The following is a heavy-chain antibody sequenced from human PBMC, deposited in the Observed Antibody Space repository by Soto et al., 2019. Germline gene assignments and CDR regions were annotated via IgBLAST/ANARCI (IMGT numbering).Heavy chain of an antibody. J-gene: IGHJ4*02. D-gene: IGHD2-15*01. V-gene: IGHV3-21*01. CDR1: GFTFSSYS. CDR2: ISSSSSYI. CDR3: ARGGSHCSGGSCYSPTQDY. Sequence: GGSLRLSCAASGFTFSSYSMNWVRQAPGKGLEWVSSISSSSSYIYYADSVKGRFTISRDNAKNSLYLQMNSLRAEDTAVYYWARGGSHCSGGSCYSPTQDYWGQGPLVTVPS.